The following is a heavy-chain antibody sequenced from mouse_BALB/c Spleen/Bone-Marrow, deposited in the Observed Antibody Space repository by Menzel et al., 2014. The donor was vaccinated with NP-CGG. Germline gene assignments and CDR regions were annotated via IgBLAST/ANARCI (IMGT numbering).Heavy chain of an antibody. D-gene: IGHD2-4*01. CDR1: GYSFTGYT. CDR2: INPYNGGT. J-gene: IGHJ4*01. V-gene: IGHV1-26*01. Sequence: EVQLQQSGPELVKSGASMKISCKASGYSFTGYTMNWVKQSHGKNLEWIGLINPYNGGTNYNQKFKGKATLTVDKSSSTAYMELLSLTSEDSAVYYCVRDYDYVNYAMDYWGQGTSVTVSS. CDR3: VRDYDYVNYAMDY.